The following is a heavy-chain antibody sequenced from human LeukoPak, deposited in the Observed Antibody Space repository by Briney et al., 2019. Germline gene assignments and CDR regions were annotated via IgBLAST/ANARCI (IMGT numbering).Heavy chain of an antibody. V-gene: IGHV3-23*01. Sequence: GGSLRLSCAASGFTFSNSAMTWIRQLPGKGLEWVSTISNAGSGTYYADFVKGRFTIARDNSKNTLYLQMNNLRAEDTAVYYCAKTRGSGPFDYWGQGTLVTVSS. CDR3: AKTRGSGPFDY. CDR1: GFTFSNSA. CDR2: ISNAGSGT. D-gene: IGHD3-10*01. J-gene: IGHJ4*02.